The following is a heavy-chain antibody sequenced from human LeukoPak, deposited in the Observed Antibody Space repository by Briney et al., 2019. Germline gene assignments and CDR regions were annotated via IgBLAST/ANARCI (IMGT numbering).Heavy chain of an antibody. CDR3: ARSKGRDAFDI. CDR1: GGSISSYY. CDR2: IYYSGST. Sequence: MPSETLSLTCTVSGGSISSYYWSWIRQPPGKGLEWIGYIYYSGSTNYNPSLKSRVTISVDTSKNQFSLKLSSVTAADTAVYYCARSKGRDAFDIWGQGTMVTVSS. V-gene: IGHV4-59*08. J-gene: IGHJ3*02.